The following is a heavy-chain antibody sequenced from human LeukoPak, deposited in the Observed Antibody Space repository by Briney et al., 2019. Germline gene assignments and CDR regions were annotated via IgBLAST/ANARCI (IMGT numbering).Heavy chain of an antibody. CDR2: IYYSGST. D-gene: IGHD3-9*01. CDR1: GGSISSYY. J-gene: IGHJ3*02. V-gene: IGHV4-59*01. Sequence: SETLSLTCTVSGGSISSYYWSWIRQPPGKGLEWIGYIYYSGSTNYNPSLKSRVTISVDTSKNQFSLKLSSVTAADTAVYYCAREKWSDDILTGYYSGAFDIWGQGTMVTVSS. CDR3: AREKWSDDILTGYYSGAFDI.